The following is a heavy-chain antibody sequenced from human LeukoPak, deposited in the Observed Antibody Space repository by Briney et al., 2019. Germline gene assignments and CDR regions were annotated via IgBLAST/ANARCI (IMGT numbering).Heavy chain of an antibody. J-gene: IGHJ4*02. CDR2: ISAYNGKT. Sequence: ASGKVSCKASGFTFTSYGISWVRQAPGQGLEWMGWISAYNGKTNYAQKLQGRVTMTTDTSTSTAYMDLRSLRSDDTAVYYCARGGALTSFDSWGQGTLITVSS. V-gene: IGHV1-18*01. D-gene: IGHD1-26*01. CDR3: ARGGALTSFDS. CDR1: GFTFTSYG.